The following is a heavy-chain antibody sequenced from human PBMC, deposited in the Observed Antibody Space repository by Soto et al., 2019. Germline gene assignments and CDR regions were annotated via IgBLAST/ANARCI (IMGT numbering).Heavy chain of an antibody. V-gene: IGHV3-23*01. CDR3: AKVGRGGSSYYSMDV. D-gene: IGHD2-15*01. J-gene: IGHJ6*02. CDR2: ISGSGGST. CDR1: GFTFSSYA. Sequence: GGSLRLSCAASGFTFSSYAMSWVRQAPGKGLEWVSAISGSGGSTYYADSVKGRFTISRDNSKNTLYLQMNSLRAEDTAVYYCAKVGRGGSSYYSMDVWGQGTTVTVSS.